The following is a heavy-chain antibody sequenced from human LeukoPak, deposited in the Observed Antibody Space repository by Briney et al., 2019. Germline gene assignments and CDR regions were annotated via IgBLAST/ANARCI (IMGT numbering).Heavy chain of an antibody. J-gene: IGHJ4*02. V-gene: IGHV3-21*01. Sequence: PGGSLRLSCAASGFTFSTYSMNWVRQAPGKGLEWVSSISGSSTYIFYADSVKGRSTISRDNSKNTLYLQMNSLRAEDTAVYYCAKDLNYWGQGTLVTVSS. CDR2: ISGSSTYI. CDR3: AKDLNY. CDR1: GFTFSTYS.